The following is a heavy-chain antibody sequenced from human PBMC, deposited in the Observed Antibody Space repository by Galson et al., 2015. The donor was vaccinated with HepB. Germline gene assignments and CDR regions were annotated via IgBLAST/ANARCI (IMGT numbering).Heavy chain of an antibody. CDR3: ARAGDSYLYYMDV. CDR2: LNPNSGGT. J-gene: IGHJ6*03. D-gene: IGHD5-24*01. V-gene: IGHV1-2*06. Sequence: SVKVSCKASGYTFTAYYIIWVRQAPGQGLEWMGRLNPNSGGTNYAQNFQGRVTMTRDTSISTAYMELSSLRSDDTAMYYCARAGDSYLYYMDVWGRGTTVTVSS. CDR1: GYTFTAYY.